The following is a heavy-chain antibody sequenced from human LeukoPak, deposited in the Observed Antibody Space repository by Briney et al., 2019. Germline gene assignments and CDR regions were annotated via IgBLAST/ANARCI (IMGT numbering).Heavy chain of an antibody. CDR1: GGSISRYY. CDR2: IYYSGST. CDR3: ARARGGIDY. J-gene: IGHJ4*02. V-gene: IGHV4-59*01. Sequence: SETLSLTCTVSGGSISRYYWSWIGQPPGKGLEWIGYIYYSGSTNYNPSLKSRVTISVDTSKNQFSLKLSSVTAAGTAVYYCARARGGIDYWGQGTLVTVSS. D-gene: IGHD3-16*01.